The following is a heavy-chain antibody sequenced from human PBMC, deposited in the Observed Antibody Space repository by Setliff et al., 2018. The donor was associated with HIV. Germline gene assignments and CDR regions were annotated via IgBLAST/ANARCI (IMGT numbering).Heavy chain of an antibody. D-gene: IGHD3-22*01. V-gene: IGHV4-61*01. Sequence: SETLSLTCSVSGGSVGSGSYCWSWIRQSPGKGLEWLGYIYYSGSTYYNPSLKSRVTISVDTSKNQFSLMLSSVTAEDTAVYYCAKDRYYDSSGSPFDYWGQGTLVTVSS. J-gene: IGHJ4*02. CDR3: AKDRYYDSSGSPFDY. CDR2: IYYSGST. CDR1: GGSVGSGSYC.